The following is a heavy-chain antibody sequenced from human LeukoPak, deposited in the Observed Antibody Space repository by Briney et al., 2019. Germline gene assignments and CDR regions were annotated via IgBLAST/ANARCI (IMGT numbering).Heavy chain of an antibody. J-gene: IGHJ4*02. V-gene: IGHV1-69*13. CDR3: ARARRTHYYDSSGYYFHSLGY. CDR2: IIPIFGTA. Sequence: SVKVSCKASGGTFSSYAISWVRQAPGQGLEWMGGIIPIFGTANYAQKFQGRVTITADESTSTAYMELSSLRSDDTAVYYCARARRTHYYDSSGYYFHSLGYWGQGTLVTVSS. CDR1: GGTFSSYA. D-gene: IGHD3-22*01.